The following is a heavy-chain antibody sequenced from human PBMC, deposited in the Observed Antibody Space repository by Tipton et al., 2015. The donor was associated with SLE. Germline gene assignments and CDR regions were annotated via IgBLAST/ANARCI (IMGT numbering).Heavy chain of an antibody. J-gene: IGHJ4*02. CDR1: GGSINSHY. Sequence: TLSLTCTVSGGSINSHYWGWIRQPPGKGLEWIGYIFYSGSTNYNPSLKSRVTLSLDTSKNQFSMKLTSLTAADTAVYYCARMPGCGPGITAAGPFASWGQGTLVTVSS. CDR3: ARMPGCGPGITAAGPFAS. CDR2: IFYSGST. V-gene: IGHV4-59*11. D-gene: IGHD6-13*01.